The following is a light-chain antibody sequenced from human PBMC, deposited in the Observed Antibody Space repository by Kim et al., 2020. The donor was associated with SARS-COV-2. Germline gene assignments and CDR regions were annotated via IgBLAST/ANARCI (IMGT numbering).Light chain of an antibody. CDR3: QAWDSSNVV. V-gene: IGLV3-1*01. CDR2: QDS. J-gene: IGLJ2*01. Sequence: SYELTQPPSVSVSPGQTASITCSGDKLGDKYACWYQPKPGQSPVLVIYQDSKRPSGIPERFSGSNSGNTATLTISGTQAMDEADYYCQAWDSSNVVFGGGTQLTVL. CDR1: KLGDKY.